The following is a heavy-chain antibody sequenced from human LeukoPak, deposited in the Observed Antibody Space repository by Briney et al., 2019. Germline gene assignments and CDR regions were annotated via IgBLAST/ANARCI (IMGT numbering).Heavy chain of an antibody. Sequence: PGGSLRLSCAASGFTFSNAWMSWVRQAPGKGLEWVANIKQDGSEKNYVDSVKGRFTISRDNAKSSLYLQVNSLRAEDTAVYYCARELWPGDYWGQGTLATVSS. J-gene: IGHJ4*02. CDR2: IKQDGSEK. CDR1: GFTFSNAW. D-gene: IGHD5-18*01. V-gene: IGHV3-7*01. CDR3: ARELWPGDY.